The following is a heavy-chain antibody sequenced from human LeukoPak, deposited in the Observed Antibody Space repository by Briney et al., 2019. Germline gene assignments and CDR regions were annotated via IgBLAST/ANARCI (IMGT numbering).Heavy chain of an antibody. CDR3: AKDHYWSIDY. CDR1: GFTVSSNY. D-gene: IGHD3-3*01. J-gene: IGHJ4*02. CDR2: IYSDGST. Sequence: GGSLRLSCAASGFTVSSNYMSWVRQAPGKGLEWVSVIYSDGSTYYADSVKGRFTISRDIAKNTLYLQMNSLRAEDTGVYYCAKDHYWSIDYWGRGTLVTVSS. V-gene: IGHV3-53*01.